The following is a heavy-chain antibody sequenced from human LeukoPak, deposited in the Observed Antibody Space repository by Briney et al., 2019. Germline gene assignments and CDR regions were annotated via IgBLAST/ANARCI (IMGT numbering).Heavy chain of an antibody. CDR1: GGTFSSYA. Sequence: SVKVSCKASGGTFSSYAISWVRQAPGQGLEWMGGIIPIFGTANYAQKFQGRVTITADESTSTAYMELSSLRSEDTAVYYCARGKYHRYSSGFLAVNYYYYYGMDVWGQGTTVTVSS. CDR2: IIPIFGTA. V-gene: IGHV1-69*01. D-gene: IGHD6-19*01. CDR3: ARGKYHRYSSGFLAVNYYYYYGMDV. J-gene: IGHJ6*02.